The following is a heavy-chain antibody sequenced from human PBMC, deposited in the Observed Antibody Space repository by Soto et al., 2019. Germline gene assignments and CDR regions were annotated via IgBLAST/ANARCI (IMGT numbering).Heavy chain of an antibody. V-gene: IGHV5-51*01. CDR3: ARALPYSSGWYPTSYFDY. CDR2: IYPGDSDT. J-gene: IGHJ4*02. Sequence: PGESLKISCKGSGYSFTSYWIGWVRQMPGKGLEWTGFIYPGDSDTRYSPSFKGQVTISADKSISTAYLQWSSLKASDTAMYYCARALPYSSGWYPTSYFDYWGQGTLVTVSS. CDR1: GYSFTSYW. D-gene: IGHD6-19*01.